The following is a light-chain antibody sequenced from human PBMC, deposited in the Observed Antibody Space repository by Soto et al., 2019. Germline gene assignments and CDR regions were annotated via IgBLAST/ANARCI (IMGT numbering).Light chain of an antibody. CDR2: GGS. V-gene: IGLV2-23*03. Sequence: QSVLTQPASVSGSPGQSITISCTGTSSDVGSYNLVSWYQQHPGKAPKLIIYGGSKWPSGVSNRFSGSKSGNTASLTISGLQAEDEADYYCCSYAGGTTFGVFGTGTKLTVL. CDR3: CSYAGGTTFGV. CDR1: SSDVGSYNL. J-gene: IGLJ1*01.